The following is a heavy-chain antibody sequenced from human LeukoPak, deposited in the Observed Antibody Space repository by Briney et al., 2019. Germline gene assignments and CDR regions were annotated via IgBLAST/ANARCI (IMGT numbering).Heavy chain of an antibody. CDR3: ASTTLDTAMAHYYYYMDV. CDR1: GGSISSSSYY. J-gene: IGHJ6*03. Sequence: SETLSLTCTVSGGSISSSSYYWGWIRQPPGKGLEWIGSIYYSGSTYYNPSLKSRVTISVDTSKNQFSLKLSSVTAADTAVYYCASTTLDTAMAHYYYYMDVWGKGTTVTISS. D-gene: IGHD5-18*01. CDR2: IYYSGST. V-gene: IGHV4-39*07.